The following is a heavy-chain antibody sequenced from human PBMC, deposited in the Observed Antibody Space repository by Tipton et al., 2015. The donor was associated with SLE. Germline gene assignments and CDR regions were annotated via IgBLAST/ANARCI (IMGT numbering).Heavy chain of an antibody. CDR1: GASISSSSYY. CDR2: IYYSGST. V-gene: IGHV4-39*07. CDR3: ARLIDLWSGSRYYFDY. D-gene: IGHD3-3*01. Sequence: TLSLTCTVSGASISSSSYYWGWIRQPPGKGLEWIGSIYYSGSTYYNPSLKSRVTISVDTSKNQFSLKLSSVTAADTAVYYCARLIDLWSGSRYYFDYWGQGALVTVSS. J-gene: IGHJ4*02.